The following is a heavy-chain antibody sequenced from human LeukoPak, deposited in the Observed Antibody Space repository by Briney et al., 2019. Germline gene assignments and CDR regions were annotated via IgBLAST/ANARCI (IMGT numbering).Heavy chain of an antibody. D-gene: IGHD1-26*01. V-gene: IGHV3-48*03. CDR3: ARSTELSDPYFNYGMDV. CDR2: ISSASGTI. CDR1: GFSFRSFE. J-gene: IGHJ6*02. Sequence: RGTLRLSCEASGFSFRSFEMSWVRQAPGKGLECIAYISSASGTIYHADSVKGRFTISRDNANNSLYLQMNSLRAEDTAIYYCARSTELSDPYFNYGMDVWGQGTTVTVSS.